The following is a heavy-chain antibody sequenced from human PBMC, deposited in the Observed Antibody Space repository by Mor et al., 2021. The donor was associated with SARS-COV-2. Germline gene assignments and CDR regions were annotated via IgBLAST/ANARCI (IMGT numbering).Heavy chain of an antibody. CDR2: IYYSGST. CDR3: ATNGIAATGEGNWFDP. Sequence: LEWIGSIYYSGSTYYNPSLKSRVTISVDSSKNQFSLKLNSVTAADTAVYYCATNGIAATGEGNWFDPWGQGTLVTVS. D-gene: IGHD6-13*01. J-gene: IGHJ5*02. V-gene: IGHV4-39*01.